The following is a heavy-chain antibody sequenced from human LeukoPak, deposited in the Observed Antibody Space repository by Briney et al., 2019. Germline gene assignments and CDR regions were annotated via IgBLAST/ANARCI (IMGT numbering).Heavy chain of an antibody. Sequence: SETLSLTCTVSGGSISSYYWSWIRQPPGKGLEWIGYIYYSGSTNYNPSLKSRVTISVDTSKNQFSLKLSSVTAADTAVYYCARRAVRNGGNSVGFDPWGQETLVTVSS. CDR3: ARRAVRNGGNSVGFDP. D-gene: IGHD4-23*01. CDR2: IYYSGST. V-gene: IGHV4-59*01. CDR1: GGSISSYY. J-gene: IGHJ5*02.